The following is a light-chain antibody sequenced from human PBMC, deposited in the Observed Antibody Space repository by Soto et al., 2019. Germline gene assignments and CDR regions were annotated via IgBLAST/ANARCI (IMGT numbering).Light chain of an antibody. J-gene: IGKJ4*01. V-gene: IGKV1-39*01. Sequence: DIPMTQSPSSLSASVGDKVTITCRASLTISTYLNWYQQKPGKAPKLLTYAASTSQSGVPSRFSGSGSGTHFTLTISSLQPEDSATYYCQQTYIVPLTFGGGTTVEIK. CDR1: LTISTY. CDR2: AAS. CDR3: QQTYIVPLT.